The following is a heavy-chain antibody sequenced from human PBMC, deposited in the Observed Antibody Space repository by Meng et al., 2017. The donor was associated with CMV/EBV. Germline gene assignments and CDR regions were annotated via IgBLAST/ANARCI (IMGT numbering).Heavy chain of an antibody. CDR2: IIPIFGTA. CDR3: ARDRSGDYYYYYGMDV. V-gene: IGHV1-69*05. D-gene: IGHD3-10*01. J-gene: IGHJ6*02. Sequence: SVKVSCKASGYTFTSYDINWVRQAPGQGLEWMGGIIPIFGTANYAQKFQGRVTITTDESTSTAYMELSSLRSEDTAVYYCARDRSGDYYYYYGMDVWGQGTTVTVSS. CDR1: GYTFTSYD.